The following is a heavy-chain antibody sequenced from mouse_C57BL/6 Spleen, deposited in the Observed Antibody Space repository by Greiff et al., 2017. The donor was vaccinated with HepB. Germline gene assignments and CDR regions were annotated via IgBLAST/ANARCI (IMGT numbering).Heavy chain of an antibody. Sequence: VQLQQPGLKLLSPGPSLKFSSKPSGSTFPTTWLPWVKRSPGQGFEWIGRIHPSDSDTNYNQKFKGKATLTVDKSSSTAYMQLSSLTSEDSAVYYCAIVRFGSNEYYFDYWGQGTTLTVSS. D-gene: IGHD2-5*01. CDR1: GSTFPTTW. V-gene: IGHV1-74*01. J-gene: IGHJ2*01. CDR3: AIVRFGSNEYYFDY. CDR2: IHPSDSDT.